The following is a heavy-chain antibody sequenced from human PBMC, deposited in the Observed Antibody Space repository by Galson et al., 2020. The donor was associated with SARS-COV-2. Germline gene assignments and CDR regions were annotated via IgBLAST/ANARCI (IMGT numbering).Heavy chain of an antibody. J-gene: IGHJ4*02. CDR1: GFTFSSYG. CDR2: ISYDGSNK. Sequence: GGSLRLSCAASGFTFSSYGMHWVRQAPGKGLEWVAVISYDGSNKYYADTVKGRFTISRDNSKNTLYLQMNSLRAEDTAVYYCAKSWFGELLADYWGQGTLVTVSS. CDR3: AKSWFGELLADY. V-gene: IGHV3-30*18. D-gene: IGHD3-10*01.